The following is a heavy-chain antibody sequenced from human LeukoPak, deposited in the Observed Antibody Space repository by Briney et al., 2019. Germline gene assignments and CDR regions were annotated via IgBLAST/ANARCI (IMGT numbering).Heavy chain of an antibody. D-gene: IGHD6-19*01. Sequence: SETLSLTCTVSGGPISSYYWSWIQQPPGKGLEWIGYIYYSGSTNYNPSLKSRVTISVDTSKNQFSLKLSSVTAADTAVYYCARGLAREFDPWGQGTLVTVPS. CDR1: GGPISSYY. J-gene: IGHJ5*02. V-gene: IGHV4-59*01. CDR3: ARGLAREFDP. CDR2: IYYSGST.